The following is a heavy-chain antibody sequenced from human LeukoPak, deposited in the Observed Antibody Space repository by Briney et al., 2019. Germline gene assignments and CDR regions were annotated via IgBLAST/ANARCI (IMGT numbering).Heavy chain of an antibody. CDR3: ARDRCGYALGCRGRDY. Sequence: ASVKVSCTASEYTFTAYYIHWVRQAPGQGLEWMGWIDPNNGRTNYAQTFQGRVTMTRDTSISTAYMDLSGLTSDDTAVYYCARDRCGYALGCRGRDYWGQGTQVTVSS. CDR2: IDPNNGRT. J-gene: IGHJ4*02. CDR1: EYTFTAYY. V-gene: IGHV1-2*02. D-gene: IGHD5-18*01.